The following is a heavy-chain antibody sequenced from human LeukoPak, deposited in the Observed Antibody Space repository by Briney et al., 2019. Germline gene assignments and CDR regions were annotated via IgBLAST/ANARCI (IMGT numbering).Heavy chain of an antibody. CDR1: GFTFSSYW. V-gene: IGHV3-7*01. D-gene: IGHD6-19*01. CDR3: ARDGGYSSGF. CDR2: IKEDGSEK. J-gene: IGHJ4*02. Sequence: PGGSLRLSCAASGFTFSSYWMTWVRQAPGKGLEWVANIKEDGSEKNYVDSVKGRFTISRDNAKNSLYLQMNSLRVEDTAVYYCARDGGYSSGFWGQGTLVTVSS.